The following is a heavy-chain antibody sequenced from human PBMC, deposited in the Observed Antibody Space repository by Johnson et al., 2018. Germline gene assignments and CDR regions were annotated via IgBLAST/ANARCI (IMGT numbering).Heavy chain of an antibody. CDR2: ISSSGSTI. V-gene: IGHV3-11*01. J-gene: IGHJ3*02. CDR1: GFTFSDYY. CDR3: ALSSGEYGGGDCPGALDI. Sequence: VQLLETGGGLVKPGGSLRLSCAASGFTFSDYYMSWIRQAPGKGLEWVSYISSSGSTIYYADSVKGRFTISRDNAKNSLYLKMNSLSAEDTAVYYCALSSGEYGGGDCPGALDIWGQGTMVTVSS. D-gene: IGHD2-21*02.